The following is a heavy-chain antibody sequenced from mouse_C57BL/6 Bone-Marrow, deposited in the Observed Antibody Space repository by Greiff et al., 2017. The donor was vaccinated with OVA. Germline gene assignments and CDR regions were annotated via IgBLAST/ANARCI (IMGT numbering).Heavy chain of an antibody. CDR1: GYTFTDYE. V-gene: IGHV1-15*01. CDR2: IDPETGGT. Sequence: QVQLKESGAELVRPGASVTLSCKASGYTFTDYEMHWVKQTPVHGLEWIGAIDPETGGTAYNQKFKGKAILTADKSSSTAYMELRSRTSEDSAVYYCTRWAITTVVARKVYFDYWGQGTTLTVSS. D-gene: IGHD1-1*01. J-gene: IGHJ2*01. CDR3: TRWAITTVVARKVYFDY.